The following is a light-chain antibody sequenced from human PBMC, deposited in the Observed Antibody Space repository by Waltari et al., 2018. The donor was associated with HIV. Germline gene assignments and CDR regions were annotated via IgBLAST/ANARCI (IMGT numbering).Light chain of an antibody. CDR3: QQHYTTPLT. Sequence: DIVMTQSPDSLAVSLGERATINCKSSQSVLYSSNNKNYLAWYQQKPGQPPKLLIYWASARESGVPDRFSASGSGTDFTLTISSLQAEDVAVYYCQQHYTTPLTFGGGTKVGI. J-gene: IGKJ4*01. V-gene: IGKV4-1*01. CDR1: QSVLYSSNNKNY. CDR2: WAS.